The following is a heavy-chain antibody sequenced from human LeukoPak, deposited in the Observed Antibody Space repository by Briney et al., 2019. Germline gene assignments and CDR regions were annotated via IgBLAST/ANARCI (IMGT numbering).Heavy chain of an antibody. J-gene: IGHJ2*01. CDR3: ARVSIGYYEVWYFDL. Sequence: PSETLSLTCTVSGGSISSSSYYWGWIRQPPGKGLEWIGYIYYSGSTNYNPSLKSRVTISVDTSKNQFSLKLSSVTAADTAVYYCARVSIGYYEVWYFDLWGRGTLVTVSS. CDR2: IYYSGST. CDR1: GGSISSSSYY. D-gene: IGHD3-3*01. V-gene: IGHV4-61*05.